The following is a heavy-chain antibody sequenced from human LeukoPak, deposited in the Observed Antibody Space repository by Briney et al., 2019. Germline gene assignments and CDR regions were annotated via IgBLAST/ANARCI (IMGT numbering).Heavy chain of an antibody. CDR2: IYPSGST. CDR1: GGSFSSYY. V-gene: IGHV4-4*07. Sequence: SETLSLTRTVSGGSFSSYYWTWIRQPAGKGLEWIGRIYPSGSTNYNPSLKSRVTMSVDTSKNQFSLKLSSVTAADTALYYCARGISGTTGTSYYYYHMDVWGKGTTVTVSS. J-gene: IGHJ6*03. CDR3: ARGISGTTGTSYYYYHMDV. D-gene: IGHD1-7*01.